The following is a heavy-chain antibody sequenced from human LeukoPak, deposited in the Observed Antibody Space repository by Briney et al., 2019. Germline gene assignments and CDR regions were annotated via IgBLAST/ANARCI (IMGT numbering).Heavy chain of an antibody. V-gene: IGHV3-23*01. J-gene: IGHJ4*02. CDR1: GCTFSNIA. Sequence: GGSLRLSCAASGCTFSNIAMTWVRQAPGERLEWVSTISGSGESTYYTDSLKGRFTISRDNSKNTVYLEMNSLRAEDTAVYYCAKINAPVLTGKLDCWGQGTLVTGSS. D-gene: IGHD3-9*01. CDR2: ISGSGEST. CDR3: AKINAPVLTGKLDC.